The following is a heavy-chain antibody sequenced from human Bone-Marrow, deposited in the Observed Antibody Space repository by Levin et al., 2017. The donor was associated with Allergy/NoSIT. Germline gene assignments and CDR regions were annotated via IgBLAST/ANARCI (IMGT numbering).Heavy chain of an antibody. CDR1: GFTFSSYA. J-gene: IGHJ6*02. Sequence: GESLKISCAASGFTFSSYAMHWVRQAPGKGLEWVAVISYDGSNKYYADSVKGRFTISRDNSKNTLYLQMNSLRAEDTAVYYCARGGYDFLYGMDVWGQGTTVTVSS. CDR2: ISYDGSNK. V-gene: IGHV3-30*04. CDR3: ARGGYDFLYGMDV. D-gene: IGHD3-3*01.